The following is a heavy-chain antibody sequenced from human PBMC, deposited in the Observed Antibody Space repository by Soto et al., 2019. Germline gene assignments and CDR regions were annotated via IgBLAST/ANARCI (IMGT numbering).Heavy chain of an antibody. D-gene: IGHD6-19*01. V-gene: IGHV3-48*01. Sequence: PGGSLRLSCVASGFTFSSYSMNWVRQAPGKGLEWVSYISSSSSTIYYADSVKGRFTISRDNAKNSLYLQMNSLRAEDTAVYYCARDLLVTVAGDHDAFDIWGQGTMVTVSS. CDR2: ISSSSSTI. CDR3: ARDLLVTVAGDHDAFDI. J-gene: IGHJ3*02. CDR1: GFTFSSYS.